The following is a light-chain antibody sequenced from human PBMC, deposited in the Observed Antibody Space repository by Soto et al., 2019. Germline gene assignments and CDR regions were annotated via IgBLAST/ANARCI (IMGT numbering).Light chain of an antibody. CDR2: AAS. J-gene: IGKJ4*01. Sequence: EIVLTQSPGTLSLSPGERATLSCRASQSVSSSYLAWYQQRPGRAPRLLIYAASRRATGIPDRFSGSGSGTDFTLTISRLEPEDLAVYYCQQYGSPRFGGGTKVDIK. CDR1: QSVSSSY. CDR3: QQYGSPR. V-gene: IGKV3-20*01.